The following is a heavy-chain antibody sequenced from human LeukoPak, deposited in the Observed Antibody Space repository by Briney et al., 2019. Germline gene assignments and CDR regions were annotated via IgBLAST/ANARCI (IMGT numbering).Heavy chain of an antibody. CDR1: GFTFSSYS. Sequence: GGSLRLSCAASGFTFSSYSMNWVRQAPGKGLEWASSISSSSSYIYYADSVKGRFTISRDNAKNSLYLQMNSLRAEDTAVYYCATLLVVAATEGYFDYWGQGTLVTVSS. CDR2: ISSSSSYI. V-gene: IGHV3-21*01. CDR3: ATLLVVAATEGYFDY. J-gene: IGHJ4*02. D-gene: IGHD2-15*01.